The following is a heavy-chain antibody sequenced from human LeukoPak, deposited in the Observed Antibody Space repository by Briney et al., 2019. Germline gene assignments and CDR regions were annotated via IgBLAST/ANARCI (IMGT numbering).Heavy chain of an antibody. J-gene: IGHJ4*02. Sequence: TGGSLRLSCAASGFTFDDYTMHWVRQAPGKGLEWVSLISWDDDSTYYADSVKGRFTISRDNSKNSLYLQMNSLRTEDTALYCCAKGDSSSWYNFDYWGQGTLVTVSS. V-gene: IGHV3-43*01. CDR2: ISWDDDST. CDR1: GFTFDDYT. D-gene: IGHD6-13*01. CDR3: AKGDSSSWYNFDY.